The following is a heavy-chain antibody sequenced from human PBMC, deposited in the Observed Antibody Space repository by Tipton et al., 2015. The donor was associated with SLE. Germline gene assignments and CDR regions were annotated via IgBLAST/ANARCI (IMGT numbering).Heavy chain of an antibody. V-gene: IGHV4-39*07. CDR2: IYYSGST. J-gene: IGHJ4*02. CDR3: TRVKGRGYSYGLDY. D-gene: IGHD5-18*01. Sequence: LRLSCTVSGGSISSSSYYWGWIRQPPGKGLEWIGSIYYSGSTYYNPSLKSRVTISVDTSKNQFSLKLSSVAAADTAVYYCTRVKGRGYSYGLDYWGQGTLVTVSS. CDR1: GGSISSSSYY.